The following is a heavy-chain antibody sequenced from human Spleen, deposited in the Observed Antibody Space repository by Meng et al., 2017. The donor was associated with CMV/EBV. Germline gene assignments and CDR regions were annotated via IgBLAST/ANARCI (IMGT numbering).Heavy chain of an antibody. V-gene: IGHV3-48*04. Sequence: GESLKISCGACRFTVSKHWMTWVRQAPGKGLEWVAFISESGGGTNYADSVEGRFTISRDNARGSLFLQMNNLRGEDTAVYYCVTDPRWGMPVGTWFDSWGQGTQVTVSS. CDR3: VTDPRWGMPVGTWFDS. D-gene: IGHD6-19*01. CDR2: ISESGGGT. CDR1: RFTVSKHW. J-gene: IGHJ5*01.